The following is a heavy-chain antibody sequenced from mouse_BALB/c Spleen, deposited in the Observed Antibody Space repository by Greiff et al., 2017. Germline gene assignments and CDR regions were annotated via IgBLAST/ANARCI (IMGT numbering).Heavy chain of an antibody. V-gene: IGHV5-4*02. Sequence: EVQLVESGGGLVKPGGSLKLSCAASGFTFSDYYMYWVRQTPEKRLEWVATISDGGSYTYYPDSVKGRFTISRDNAKNNLYLQMSSLKSEDTAMYYCARDMDRGGLWVAYGGKGTLVTVSA. CDR3: ARDMDRGGLWVAY. D-gene: IGHD3-1*01. CDR2: ISDGGSYT. CDR1: GFTFSDYY. J-gene: IGHJ3*01.